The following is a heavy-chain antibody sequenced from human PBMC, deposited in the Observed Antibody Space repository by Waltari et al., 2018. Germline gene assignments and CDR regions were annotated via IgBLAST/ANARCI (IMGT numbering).Heavy chain of an antibody. CDR1: GFTFSSDS. J-gene: IGHJ4*02. Sequence: EVQLVESGGGLVQPGGSLSLSCAASGFTFSSDSMTWVRRAPGKGLEWVSYISSSSSTIYYADSVKGRFTISRDNAKNSLYLQMNSLRAEDTAVYYCARGTYYDFWGWDYWGQGTLVTVSS. CDR3: ARGTYYDFWGWDY. V-gene: IGHV3-48*01. CDR2: ISSSSSTI. D-gene: IGHD3-3*01.